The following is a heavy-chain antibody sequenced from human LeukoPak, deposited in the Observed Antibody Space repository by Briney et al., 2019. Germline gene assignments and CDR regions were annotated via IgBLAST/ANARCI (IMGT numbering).Heavy chain of an antibody. CDR1: GFTFTGYY. D-gene: IGHD6-13*01. V-gene: IGHV1-2*02. CDR3: ARDSAGSSWYLNWFDP. CDR2: INPNSGGT. Sequence: VASVKVSCKASGFTFTGYYMHWVRQAPGQGLEWMGWINPNSGGTNYAQKFQGRVTMTRDTSISTAYMELSRLRSDDTAVYYCARDSAGSSWYLNWFDPWGQGTLVTVSS. J-gene: IGHJ5*02.